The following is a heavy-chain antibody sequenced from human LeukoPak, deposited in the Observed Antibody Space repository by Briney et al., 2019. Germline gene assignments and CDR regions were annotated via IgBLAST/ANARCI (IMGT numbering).Heavy chain of an antibody. CDR1: GGSISSYY. CDR3: ARDRDSSGWSY. D-gene: IGHD6-19*01. CDR2: IYTSGST. V-gene: IGHV4-4*07. Sequence: SETLTLTCTVSGGSISSYYWSWVRQPAGKGLEWVGRIYTSGSTNYNPYLKRRVTISVDKSKNQFSLKLSSVTAADTAVYYCARDRDSSGWSYWGQGTLVTVSS. J-gene: IGHJ4*02.